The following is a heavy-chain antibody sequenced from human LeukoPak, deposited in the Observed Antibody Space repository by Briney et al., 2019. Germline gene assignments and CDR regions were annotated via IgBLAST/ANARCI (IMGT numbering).Heavy chain of an antibody. Sequence: SETLSLACIVSGGSISSYYWSWIRQPPGKGLEWIGYIYYSGSTNYNPSLKSRVTISVDTSKNQFSLKLSSVTAADTAVYYCAIGAAAGNFYYWGQGTLVTISS. CDR2: IYYSGST. J-gene: IGHJ4*02. V-gene: IGHV4-59*01. CDR3: AIGAAAGNFYY. D-gene: IGHD6-13*01. CDR1: GGSISSYY.